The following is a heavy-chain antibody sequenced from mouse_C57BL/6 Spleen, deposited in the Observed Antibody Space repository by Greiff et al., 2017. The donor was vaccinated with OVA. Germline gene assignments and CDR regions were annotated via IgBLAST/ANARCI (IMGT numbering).Heavy chain of an antibody. D-gene: IGHD2-2*01. J-gene: IGHJ3*01. Sequence: EVQLQESGGGLVQPGGSLKLSCAASGFTFSDYGMHWVRQAPEKGLEWVAYISSGSSTFYYADTVTGRFTISRDNAKNTLFLQMTSLRSEDTAMYYCARDGYDGFAYWGQGTLVTVSA. CDR1: GFTFSDYG. CDR3: ARDGYDGFAY. CDR2: ISSGSSTF. V-gene: IGHV5-17*01.